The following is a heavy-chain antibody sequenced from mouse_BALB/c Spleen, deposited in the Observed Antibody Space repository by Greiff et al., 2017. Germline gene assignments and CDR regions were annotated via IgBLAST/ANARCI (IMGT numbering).Heavy chain of an antibody. CDR3: ARGVRYAMDY. CDR2: ISYDGSN. Sequence: EVKVEESGPGLVKPSQSLSLTCSVTGYSITSGYYWNWIRQFPGNKLEWMGYISYDGSNNYNPSLKNRISITRDTSKNQFFLKLNSVTTEDTATYYCARGVRYAMDYWGQGTSVTVSS. D-gene: IGHD2-14*01. J-gene: IGHJ4*01. CDR1: GYSITSGYY. V-gene: IGHV3-6*02.